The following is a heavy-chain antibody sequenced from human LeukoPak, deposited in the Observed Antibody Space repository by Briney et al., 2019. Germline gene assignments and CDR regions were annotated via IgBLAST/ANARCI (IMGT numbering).Heavy chain of an antibody. CDR3: ARIAHYGDYYSRAAFDI. D-gene: IGHD4-17*01. J-gene: IGHJ3*02. Sequence: PGGSLRLSCAASGFTFSNAWMSWVRQAPGKGLEWISVIYSGGSTYYADSVKGRFTISRDNSKNTLYLQMNSLRAEDTAVYYCARIAHYGDYYSRAAFDIWGQGTMVTVSS. V-gene: IGHV3-53*01. CDR2: IYSGGST. CDR1: GFTFSNAW.